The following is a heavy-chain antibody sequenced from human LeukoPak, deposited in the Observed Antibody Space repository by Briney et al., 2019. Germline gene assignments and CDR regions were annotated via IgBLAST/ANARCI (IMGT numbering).Heavy chain of an antibody. D-gene: IGHD3-10*01. V-gene: IGHV3-33*06. J-gene: IGHJ4*02. CDR1: GFTFSSYG. CDR2: IWYDGSNK. Sequence: GGSLRLSCAASGFTFSSYGMHWVRQAPGKGLEWVAVIWYDGSNKYYADSVKGRFTISRDNSKNTLYLQMNSLRGEDTAVYYCAKDFGRNLGGPGYWGRGTLVIVSS. CDR3: AKDFGRNLGGPGY.